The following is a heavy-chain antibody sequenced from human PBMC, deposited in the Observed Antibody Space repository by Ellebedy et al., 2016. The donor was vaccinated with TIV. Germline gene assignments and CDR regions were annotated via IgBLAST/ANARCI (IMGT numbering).Heavy chain of an antibody. CDR2: IKQDGSKK. D-gene: IGHD6-6*01. Sequence: GESLKISCAASGFSFSNYWMTWVRQAPGKGLEWVANIKQDGSKKYHVDSVRGRFTISRDNARNSLYLQMNSLRAEDTAVYYCASLGGRQRYSDWGQGTLVTVST. CDR1: GFSFSNYW. CDR3: ASLGGRQRYSD. V-gene: IGHV3-7*01. J-gene: IGHJ4*02.